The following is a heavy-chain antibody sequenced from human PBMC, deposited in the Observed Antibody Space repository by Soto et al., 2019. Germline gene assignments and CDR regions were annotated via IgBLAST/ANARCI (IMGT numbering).Heavy chain of an antibody. V-gene: IGHV1-18*01. CDR2: ISAYNGNT. Sequence: ASVKVSCKASGYTFTSYGISWVRQAPGQGLEWMGWISAYNGNTNYAQKLQGRVTMTTDTSTSTAYMELRSLRSDDTAVYYCARAATVTYYYYYYGMDVWGQGTTVTVS. CDR1: GYTFTSYG. D-gene: IGHD4-17*01. J-gene: IGHJ6*02. CDR3: ARAATVTYYYYYYGMDV.